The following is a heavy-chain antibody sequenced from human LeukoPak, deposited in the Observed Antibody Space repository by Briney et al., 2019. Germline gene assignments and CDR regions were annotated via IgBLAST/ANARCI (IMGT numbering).Heavy chain of an antibody. V-gene: IGHV3-30*18. CDR2: ISYDGSNE. CDR1: GFTFNSYG. J-gene: IGHJ4*02. Sequence: GESLKISCAASGFTFNSYGVHWVRQAPGKGLEWVAVISYDGSNEYFADSVKGRFTISRDNSKNTLFLQMNSLRAEDTAMYYCAKNRNTYAYIPIRYYFDYWGQGTLVTVSS. CDR3: AKNRNTYAYIPIRYYFDY. D-gene: IGHD3-16*01.